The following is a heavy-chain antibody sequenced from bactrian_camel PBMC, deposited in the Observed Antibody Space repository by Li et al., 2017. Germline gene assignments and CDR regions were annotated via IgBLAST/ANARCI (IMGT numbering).Heavy chain of an antibody. CDR3: RMDGGWTDCTDGPRYLDPA. V-gene: IGHV3S67*01. Sequence: VQLVESGGGSVQAGGSLRLSCAASGTPYSTVCMSWFRQAPGKEREFVSLISSNSRTAYADSVKGRFTISQDSAKNTVYLEMNNLKYEDAAMYYCRMDGGWTDCTDGPRYLDPAWGQGTQVTVS. D-gene: IGHD1*01. J-gene: IGHJ4*01. CDR2: ISSNSRT. CDR1: GTPYSTVC.